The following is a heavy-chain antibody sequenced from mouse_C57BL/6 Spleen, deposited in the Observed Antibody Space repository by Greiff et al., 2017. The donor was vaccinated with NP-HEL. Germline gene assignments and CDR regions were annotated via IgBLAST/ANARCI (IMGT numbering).Heavy chain of an antibody. Sequence: EVQLQQSGPELVKPGASVKISCKASGYSFTDYYMNWVKQSPGQSLEWIGVINPNYGTTSYNQKFKGKATLTVDQSSSTAYMQLNSLTSEDSAVYYCARSGYSNYVFDYWGQGTTLTVSS. CDR3: ARSGYSNYVFDY. J-gene: IGHJ2*01. D-gene: IGHD2-5*01. CDR2: INPNYGTT. CDR1: GYSFTDYY. V-gene: IGHV1-39*01.